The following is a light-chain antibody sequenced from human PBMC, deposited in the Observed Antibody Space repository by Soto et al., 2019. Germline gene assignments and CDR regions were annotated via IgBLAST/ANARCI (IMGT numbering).Light chain of an antibody. Sequence: IQLTQSPSSLSASVGDRVTITCRASQGLSSYLAWYQQKPGKAPKLLIYAASTLHSGVPSRLSGSESGTDFTLTISSLQPEDFGTYYCQQVNNYPLTFGGGTKVEIK. V-gene: IGKV1-9*01. CDR1: QGLSSY. J-gene: IGKJ4*01. CDR2: AAS. CDR3: QQVNNYPLT.